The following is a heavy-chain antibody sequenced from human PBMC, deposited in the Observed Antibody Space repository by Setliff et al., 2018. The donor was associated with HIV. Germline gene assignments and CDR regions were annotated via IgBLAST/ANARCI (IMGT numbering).Heavy chain of an antibody. Sequence: PVGSLRLSCAASGFTFSSYGMHWVRQAPGKGLEWAAFIRYDGSNKYYADSVKGRFTISRDNSKNTLYLQMNSLRAEDTAVYYCANMQWASNAWYSFDYWGQGALVTVSS. V-gene: IGHV3-30*02. D-gene: IGHD6-19*01. J-gene: IGHJ4*02. CDR2: IRYDGSNK. CDR3: ANMQWASNAWYSFDY. CDR1: GFTFSSYG.